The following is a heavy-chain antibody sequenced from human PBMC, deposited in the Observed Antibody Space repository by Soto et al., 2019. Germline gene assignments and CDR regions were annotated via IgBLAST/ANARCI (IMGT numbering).Heavy chain of an antibody. V-gene: IGHV1-69*08. J-gene: IGHJ2*01. D-gene: IGHD4-17*01. CDR2: IIPALGTA. Sequence: QDQLVQSGAEVKKPGSSVKVSCKASGGTFSSHTFSWVRQAPGQGLEWMGRIIPALGTATYAQKCQGRVTITADESATTVYMELNSLRSEDTAVYSCARTDFGDYWDFDLWGRGTLVTVSS. CDR1: GGTFSSHT. CDR3: ARTDFGDYWDFDL.